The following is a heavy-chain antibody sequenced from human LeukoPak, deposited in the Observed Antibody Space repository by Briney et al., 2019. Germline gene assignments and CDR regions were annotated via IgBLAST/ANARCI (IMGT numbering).Heavy chain of an antibody. D-gene: IGHD4-23*01. Sequence: ASVNVSFTASGYTFTSYGISWVRQAPGQGLEWTGWINNGNTNYAQKLQGRVTMTTDTSTSTAYMELRSLRSDDTAVYYCAGDRSGGRFDYWGQGTLVTVSS. CDR1: GYTFTSYG. V-gene: IGHV1-18*01. CDR2: INNGNT. J-gene: IGHJ4*02. CDR3: AGDRSGGRFDY.